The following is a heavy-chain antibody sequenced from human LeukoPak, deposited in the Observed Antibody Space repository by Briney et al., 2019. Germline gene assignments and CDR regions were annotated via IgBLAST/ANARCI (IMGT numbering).Heavy chain of an antibody. V-gene: IGHV3-7*01. CDR3: ARKNGMDV. Sequence: GGSLRLSCAASRFTFSSYWMTWVRQAPGKGLEWVANVKQDGSEKYYVDSVKGRFTISRDNAKNSLYLQMNSLRAEDTAVYYCARKNGMDVWGQGTTVTVSS. CDR1: RFTFSSYW. J-gene: IGHJ6*02. CDR2: VKQDGSEK.